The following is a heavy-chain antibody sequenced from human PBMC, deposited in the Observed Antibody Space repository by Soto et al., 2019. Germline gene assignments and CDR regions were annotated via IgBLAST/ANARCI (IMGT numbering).Heavy chain of an antibody. V-gene: IGHV3-74*01. CDR3: ARGIRNYYGADV. Sequence: EVQVVESGGGLVQPGGSLRLSCVASGFTFTAYWMHWVRQAPGQGLVWVSRIKFDGITASYADSVNGRFTISRENAKNTVYLQMDSLRAEDTGMYYCARGIRNYYGADVWGQGTTVTVSS. CDR1: GFTFTAYW. J-gene: IGHJ6*02. D-gene: IGHD2-21*01. CDR2: IKFDGITA.